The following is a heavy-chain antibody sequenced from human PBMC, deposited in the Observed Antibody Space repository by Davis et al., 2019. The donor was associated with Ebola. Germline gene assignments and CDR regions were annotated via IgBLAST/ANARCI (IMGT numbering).Heavy chain of an antibody. CDR2: ISGDSLYT. V-gene: IGHV3-11*06. Sequence: GGSLRLSCAASGFIVSAKYMSWVRQAPGKGLEWVSYISGDSLYTNYADSVRGRLTISRDDAKNSLYLQMNSLRAEDTAIYYCVRVSRNIATGWYRFDAFDIWGQGTLVTVSS. J-gene: IGHJ3*02. D-gene: IGHD6-19*01. CDR3: VRVSRNIATGWYRFDAFDI. CDR1: GFIVSAKY.